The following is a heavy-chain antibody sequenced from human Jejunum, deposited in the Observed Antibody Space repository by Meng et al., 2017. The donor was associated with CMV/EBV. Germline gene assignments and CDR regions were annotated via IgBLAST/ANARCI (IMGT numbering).Heavy chain of an antibody. J-gene: IGHJ4*02. D-gene: IGHD3-10*01. V-gene: IGHV6-1*01. CDR1: SKTVA. CDR3: ARDYYGSGTYSYLFDY. Sequence: SKTVAWNWIRQSASRGVEYLGRTYYRAKWYNDYAVSVKGRIVINPDTSKNQFSLQLNSVTPEDTAVYYCARDYYGSGTYSYLFDYWGQGTLVTVSS. CDR2: TYYRAKWYN.